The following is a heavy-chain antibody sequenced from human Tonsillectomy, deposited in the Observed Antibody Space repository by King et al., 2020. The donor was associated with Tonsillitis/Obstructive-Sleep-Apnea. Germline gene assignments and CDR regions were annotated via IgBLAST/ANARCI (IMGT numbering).Heavy chain of an antibody. CDR3: AHITETTVTTGYFDY. CDR2: IYWDDVK. Sequence: TLKESGPTLVKPTQTLTLTCTFSGFSLSTSGVGVGWIRQPPGKALEWLALIYWDDVKRLSPSLKSRLTIPKDTSKNQVVLTMTNMDPLDTATYYCAHITETTVTTGYFDYWGQGTLVTVSS. V-gene: IGHV2-5*02. J-gene: IGHJ4*02. CDR1: GFSLSTSGVG. D-gene: IGHD4-17*01.